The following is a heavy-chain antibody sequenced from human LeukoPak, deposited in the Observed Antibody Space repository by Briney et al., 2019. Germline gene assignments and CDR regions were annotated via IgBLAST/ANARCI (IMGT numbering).Heavy chain of an antibody. CDR1: GFTFSNYG. Sequence: GGSLRLSCAASGFTFSNYGMHWVRQAPGKGLEWVAVISYDGSNKYYADSVKGRFTISRDNSKNTLYLQMNSLRAEDTTVYYCARDVDSYGSPYTIDYWGQGTLVTVSS. CDR3: ARDVDSYGSPYTIDY. CDR2: ISYDGSNK. D-gene: IGHD5-18*01. V-gene: IGHV3-30*03. J-gene: IGHJ4*02.